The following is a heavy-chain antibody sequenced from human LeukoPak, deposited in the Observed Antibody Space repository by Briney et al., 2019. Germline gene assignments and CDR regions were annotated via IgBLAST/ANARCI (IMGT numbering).Heavy chain of an antibody. Sequence: SETLSLTCAVYGGSFSGYYWSWIRQPPGKGLEWIGEINHSGSTNYNPSLKSRVTISVDTSKNQFSLKLSSVTAADTAVYYCARHRAYSYSSPFDIWGQATMVTVSS. CDR3: ARHRAYSYSSPFDI. J-gene: IGHJ3*02. V-gene: IGHV4-34*01. CDR2: INHSGST. D-gene: IGHD6-6*01. CDR1: GGSFSGYY.